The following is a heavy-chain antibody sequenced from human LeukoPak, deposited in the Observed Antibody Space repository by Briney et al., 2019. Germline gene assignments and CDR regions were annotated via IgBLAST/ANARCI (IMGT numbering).Heavy chain of an antibody. CDR1: GYTFTGYY. CDR2: INPNSGGT. V-gene: IGHV1-2*02. Sequence: ASVKVSCKASGYTFTGYYMHWVRQAPGQGLEWMGWINPNSGGTNYAQKFQGRVTMTRDTSISTAYMELRSLRSDDTAVYYCARDPHLDYVWGSNKQNNWFDPWGQGTLVTVSS. J-gene: IGHJ5*02. D-gene: IGHD3-16*01. CDR3: ARDPHLDYVWGSNKQNNWFDP.